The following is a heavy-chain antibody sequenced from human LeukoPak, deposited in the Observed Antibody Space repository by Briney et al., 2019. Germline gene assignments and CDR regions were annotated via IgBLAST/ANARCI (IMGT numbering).Heavy chain of an antibody. CDR2: TNQDGSEK. V-gene: IGHV3-7*01. Sequence: GGSLRLSCAASGFTFRSYWVTWVRQAPGKGLELVASTNQDGSEKYHVDSVKGRFTISRYNDKNSLYLQMNSLRAEDTAVYYCARDPGFSAFDIWGQGAVVTVSS. J-gene: IGHJ3*02. CDR3: ARDPGFSAFDI. CDR1: GFTFRSYW.